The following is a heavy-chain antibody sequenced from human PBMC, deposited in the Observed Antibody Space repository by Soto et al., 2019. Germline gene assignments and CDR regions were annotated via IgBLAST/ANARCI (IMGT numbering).Heavy chain of an antibody. CDR3: ARDTIAAAGTLHYYYYYYGMDV. Sequence: GGSLRLSCAASGFTFSSYAMHWVRQAPGKGLEWVAVISYDGSNKYYADSVKGRFTISRDNSKNTLYLQMNSLRAEDTAVYYCARDTIAAAGTLHYYYYYYGMDVWGQGTTVTVSS. D-gene: IGHD6-13*01. CDR2: ISYDGSNK. V-gene: IGHV3-30-3*01. CDR1: GFTFSSYA. J-gene: IGHJ6*02.